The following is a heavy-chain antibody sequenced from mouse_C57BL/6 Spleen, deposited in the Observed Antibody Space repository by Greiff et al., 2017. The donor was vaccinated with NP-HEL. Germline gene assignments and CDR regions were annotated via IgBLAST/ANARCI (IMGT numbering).Heavy chain of an antibody. CDR2: INYDGSST. Sequence: EVKVVESEGGLVQPGSSMKLSCTASGFTFSDYYMAWVRQVPEKGLEWVANINYDGSSTYYLDSLKSRFIISRDNAKNILYLQMSSLKSEDTATYYCARGDSNYRYFDVWGTGTTVTVSS. CDR1: GFTFSDYY. J-gene: IGHJ1*03. V-gene: IGHV5-16*01. CDR3: ARGDSNYRYFDV. D-gene: IGHD2-5*01.